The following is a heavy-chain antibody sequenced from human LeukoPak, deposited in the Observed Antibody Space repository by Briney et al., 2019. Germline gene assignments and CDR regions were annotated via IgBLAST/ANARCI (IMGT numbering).Heavy chain of an antibody. CDR2: IYYSGST. V-gene: IGHV4-30-4*01. CDR1: GGSISSGDYY. CDR3: ARGGTAMALDI. D-gene: IGHD5-18*01. Sequence: SETLSLTCTVSGGSISSGDYYWSWIRQPPGKGLEWIGYIYYSGSTYYNPSLKSRVTISVDTSKNQFSLKLSSVTAADTAVYYCARGGTAMALDIWGQGTMVTVSS. J-gene: IGHJ3*02.